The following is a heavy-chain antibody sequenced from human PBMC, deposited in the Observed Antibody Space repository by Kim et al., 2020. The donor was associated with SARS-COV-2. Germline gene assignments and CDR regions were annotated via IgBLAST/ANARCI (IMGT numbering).Heavy chain of an antibody. CDR3: VKDGEYCSGGTCYNGILDH. Sequence: GGSLRLSCAASGFTFSNYAMHWVRQAPGKGLEWMAVISHDGSKEYYGDSVKGRFTISRDNSRNTLSLQMNSLRGEDTAVYSCVKDGEYCSGGTCYNGILDHWGQGTLVTVSS. CDR2: ISHDGSKE. V-gene: IGHV3-30*18. CDR1: GFTFSNYA. J-gene: IGHJ4*02. D-gene: IGHD2-15*01.